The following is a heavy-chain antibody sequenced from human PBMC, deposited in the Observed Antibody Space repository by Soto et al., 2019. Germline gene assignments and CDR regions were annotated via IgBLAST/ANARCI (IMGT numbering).Heavy chain of an antibody. Sequence: PSETLSLTCTVSGDSLDSGDSYWSWIRQPPGKGLEWIGYIYHYGSTSYSPSLKSRLIISVDTSKNQFSLKVSSVTGADTAVYYCARGVYADYSYYFEYWGQGALVTVSS. V-gene: IGHV4-30-4*01. CDR2: IYHYGST. CDR3: ARGVYADYSYYFEY. D-gene: IGHD4-17*01. CDR1: GDSLDSGDSY. J-gene: IGHJ4*02.